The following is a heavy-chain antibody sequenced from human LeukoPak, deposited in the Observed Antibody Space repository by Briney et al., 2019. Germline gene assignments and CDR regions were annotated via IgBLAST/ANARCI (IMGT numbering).Heavy chain of an antibody. Sequence: PGGSLRLSCAASGFTFSSYSMNWVRQAPGKGLEWVSSTSSSSSYIYYADSVKGRFTISRDNAKNSLYLQMNSLRAEDTAVYYCARDHLVDTSDAFDIWGQGTMVTVSS. J-gene: IGHJ3*02. D-gene: IGHD5-18*01. CDR2: TSSSSSYI. CDR3: ARDHLVDTSDAFDI. V-gene: IGHV3-21*01. CDR1: GFTFSSYS.